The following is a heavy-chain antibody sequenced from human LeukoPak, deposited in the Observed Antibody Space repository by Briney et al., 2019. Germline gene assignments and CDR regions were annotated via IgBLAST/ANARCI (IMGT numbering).Heavy chain of an antibody. J-gene: IGHJ4*02. D-gene: IGHD3-16*01. CDR2: INPNSGGT. Sequence: ASVKVSCKASGYTFTSYGISWVRQAPGQGLEWMGWINPNSGGTNYAQKFQGRVAMTRDTSISTAYMELGRLRSDDTAVYYCARGSGGPSDYWGQGTLVTVSS. V-gene: IGHV1-2*02. CDR1: GYTFTSYG. CDR3: ARGSGGPSDY.